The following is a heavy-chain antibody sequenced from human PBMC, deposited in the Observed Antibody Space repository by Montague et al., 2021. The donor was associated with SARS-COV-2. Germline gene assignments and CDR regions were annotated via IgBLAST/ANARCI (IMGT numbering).Heavy chain of an antibody. CDR2: IHHTENT. CDR1: GGSTSSEDYW. J-gene: IGHJ4*02. V-gene: IGHV4-39*01. D-gene: IGHD3-3*01. CDR3: VRHRRGISGFDS. Sequence: SETLSLTCTVSGGSTSSEDYWWDWIRQPPGKGLEWIGNIHHTENTYYNPSLKNRVTISADTSKKQFSLSLNSVTAADTAIYYCVRHRRGISGFDSWGLGTLVTVSS.